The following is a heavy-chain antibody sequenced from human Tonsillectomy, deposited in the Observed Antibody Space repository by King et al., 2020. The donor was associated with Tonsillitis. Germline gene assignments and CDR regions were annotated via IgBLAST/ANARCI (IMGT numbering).Heavy chain of an antibody. CDR2: INHSGST. Sequence: VQLQQWGAGLLKPSETLSLTCAVYGGSFSGYYWNWIRQPPGKGLEWIGEINHSGSTNYNPSLKSRVTISVDMSKNQFSLNLSSVTAADTAVYYCAKDQYYGVDVWGHGTTVTVSS. CDR3: AKDQYYGVDV. J-gene: IGHJ6*02. D-gene: IGHD2-2*01. CDR1: GGSFSGYY. V-gene: IGHV4-34*01.